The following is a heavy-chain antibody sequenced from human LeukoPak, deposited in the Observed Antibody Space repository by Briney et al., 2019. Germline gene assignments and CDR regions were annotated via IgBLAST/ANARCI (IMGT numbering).Heavy chain of an antibody. V-gene: IGHV3-7*03. CDR1: GFTFSSYW. D-gene: IGHD5-18*01. J-gene: IGHJ3*02. Sequence: GGSLRLSCAASGFTFSSYWMSWVRQAPGKGLEWVANIKQDGSEKYYADSVKGRFTISRDNAKNSLYLQMNSLRAKDTALYYCATGYSYAPDAFDIWGQGTMVTVSS. CDR2: IKQDGSEK. CDR3: ATGYSYAPDAFDI.